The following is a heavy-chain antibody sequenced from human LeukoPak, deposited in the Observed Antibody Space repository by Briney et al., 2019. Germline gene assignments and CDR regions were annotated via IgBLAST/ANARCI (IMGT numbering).Heavy chain of an antibody. CDR1: GGSITTTNF. Sequence: SGTLSLTCGVSGGSITTTNFWSWVRQPPGGGLEWIGEISLRGRTQYNPSLKSRVTMSVGTSKNQFSLKLSSVSAADTAVYYCARRLSTSLPGFDPWGQGTLVTVSS. J-gene: IGHJ5*02. CDR3: ARRLSTSLPGFDP. CDR2: ISLRGRT. D-gene: IGHD6-6*01. V-gene: IGHV4-4*02.